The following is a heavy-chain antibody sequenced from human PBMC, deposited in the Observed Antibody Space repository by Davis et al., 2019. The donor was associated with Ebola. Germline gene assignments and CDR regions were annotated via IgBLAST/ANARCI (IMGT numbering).Heavy chain of an antibody. CDR2: ISGSGGST. CDR3: AKSGLSFGVVKYHYGMDV. CDR1: VITFSSYA. Sequence: GGSLRLSCTDSVITFSSYAMTWVRQAPGKGLEWVPAISGSGGSTYYADSVKGRFTISRDNSKKTLYLQMNSLRPEDTAVYYCAKSGLSFGVVKYHYGMDVWGKGTTVTVSS. V-gene: IGHV3-23*01. D-gene: IGHD3-3*01. J-gene: IGHJ6*04.